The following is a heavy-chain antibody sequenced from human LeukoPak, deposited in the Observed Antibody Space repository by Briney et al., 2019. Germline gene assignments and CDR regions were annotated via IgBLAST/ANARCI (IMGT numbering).Heavy chain of an antibody. J-gene: IGHJ4*02. D-gene: IGHD1-26*01. V-gene: IGHV4-59*01. CDR2: IYYSGRT. CDR3: ASTSGSYVFDY. Sequence: ASETLSLTCTVSGGSISSYYWSWVRQAPGKELEWIAYIYYSGRTNYNPSLKGRVTMSIDTSKNYFSLNLSSVTAAATAVYYCASTSGSYVFDYWGQGILVTVSS. CDR1: GGSISSYY.